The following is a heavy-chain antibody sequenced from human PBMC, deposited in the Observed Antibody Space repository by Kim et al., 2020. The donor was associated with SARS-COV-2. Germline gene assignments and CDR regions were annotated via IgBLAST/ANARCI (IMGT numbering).Heavy chain of an antibody. CDR1: GFTVSSNY. CDR3: ATGLILGLSECCFDY. D-gene: IGHD3-16*01. V-gene: IGHV3-53*01. J-gene: IGHJ4*03. CDR2: IYSGGST. Sequence: GGSLRLSCAASGFTVSSNYMSWVRQAPGKGLEWVSVIYSGGSTYYADSAKGRFTIFSDNSKNTTHLQLNSLRAEDTAADYCATGLILGLSECCFDYWGQG.